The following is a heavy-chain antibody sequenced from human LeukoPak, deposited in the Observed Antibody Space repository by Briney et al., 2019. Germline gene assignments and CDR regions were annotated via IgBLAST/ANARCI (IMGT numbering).Heavy chain of an antibody. V-gene: IGHV4-59*01. J-gene: IGHJ5*02. CDR3: ARVIAAAGTEWFDP. CDR2: IYYSGST. CDR1: GGSISGYY. Sequence: SETLSLTCTVSGGSISGYYWIWIRQPPGKGLERIGYIYYSGSTNYNPSLKSRVTISVDTSKNQFSLKLSSVTAADTAVYYCARVIAAAGTEWFDPWGQGTLVTVSS. D-gene: IGHD6-13*01.